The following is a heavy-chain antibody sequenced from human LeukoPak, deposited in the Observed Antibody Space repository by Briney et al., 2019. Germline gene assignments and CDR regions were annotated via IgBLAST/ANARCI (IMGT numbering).Heavy chain of an antibody. CDR1: SGSFSGYY. J-gene: IGHJ3*02. D-gene: IGHD4-17*01. V-gene: IGHV4-34*01. CDR3: ARAKNYGDYVGAFDI. Sequence: SETLSLTCSVYSGSFSGYYWSWIRQPPGKGLEWIGEINHSVGTNYNPSLKSRVTISVDKSKNQFSLKLSSVTAADTAVYYCARAKNYGDYVGAFDIWGQGTMVTVSS. CDR2: INHSVGT.